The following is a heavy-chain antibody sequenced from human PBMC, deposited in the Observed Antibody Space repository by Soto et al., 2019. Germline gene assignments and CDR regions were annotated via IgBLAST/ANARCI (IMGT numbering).Heavy chain of an antibody. J-gene: IGHJ3*02. CDR3: ARHFRRTDAFDI. Sequence: KPSESVCHSCTVAGGSISGSSYYWNWIRQPPGKGLEWIGSIYYSGSTYYNPSLKSRVTISVDTSKNQFSLKLSSVTAADTAVYYCARHFRRTDAFDIWGQGTMVTFS. CDR1: GGSISGSSYY. CDR2: IYYSGST. V-gene: IGHV4-39*01.